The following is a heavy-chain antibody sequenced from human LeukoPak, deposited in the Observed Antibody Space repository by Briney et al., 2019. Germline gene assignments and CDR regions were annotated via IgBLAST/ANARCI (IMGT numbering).Heavy chain of an antibody. Sequence: GGSLRLSCAASGFTFSSYWMSWVRQAPGKGLEWVANIKQGGSEKYYVDPVKGRFTISRDNAKNSLYLQMNSLRAEDTAVYYCARGSSGSYLSYYYGMDVWGQGTTVTVSS. CDR1: GFTFSSYW. D-gene: IGHD1-26*01. CDR2: IKQGGSEK. V-gene: IGHV3-7*01. J-gene: IGHJ6*02. CDR3: ARGSSGSYLSYYYGMDV.